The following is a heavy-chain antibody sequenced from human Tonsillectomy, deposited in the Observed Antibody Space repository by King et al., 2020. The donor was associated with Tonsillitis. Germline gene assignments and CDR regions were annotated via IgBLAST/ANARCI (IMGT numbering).Heavy chain of an antibody. CDR2: IIPILGRA. D-gene: IGHD2-8*01. CDR1: VGTFSGYA. CDR3: ARASSLKVYAPLDP. V-gene: IGHV1-69*09. Sequence: VQLVQSGTEVKQPGSSVKVSCKTSVGTFSGYAINWVRQAPGQGLEWMGRIIPILGRANYAQKFQGRVTITADKTTSTVYMELSSLKSGDTAVVYCARASSLKVYAPLDPWGQGTLVTVSS. J-gene: IGHJ5*02.